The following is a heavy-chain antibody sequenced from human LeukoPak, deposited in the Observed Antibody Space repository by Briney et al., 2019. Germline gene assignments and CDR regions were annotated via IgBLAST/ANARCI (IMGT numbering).Heavy chain of an antibody. CDR2: IYSGGST. V-gene: IGHV3-66*02. D-gene: IGHD5-12*01. CDR3: ARELIVARPQRGN. Sequence: PGGSLRLSCAASGFTLSSNYKSWVRQAPGKGLEWVSVIYSGGSTYYADSVKGRFTISRDNSKNTLYLQMNSLRDTDTAVYDCARELIVARPQRGNWGQGTMVTVSS. J-gene: IGHJ4*02. CDR1: GFTLSSNY.